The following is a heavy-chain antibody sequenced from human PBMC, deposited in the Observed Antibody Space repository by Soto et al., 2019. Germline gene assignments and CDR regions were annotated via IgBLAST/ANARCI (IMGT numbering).Heavy chain of an antibody. CDR1: GFTFSSYA. CDR3: ARDEDGVDY. D-gene: IGHD2-15*01. V-gene: IGHV3-30-3*01. CDR2: ISYDGSNK. Sequence: QVQLVESGGGVVQPGRSLRLSCAASGFTFSSYAMHWVRQAPGKGLEWVAVISYDGSNKHYADSVKGRFTISRDNSKNTLYLQMNSLRAEDTAVYYCARDEDGVDYWGQGTLVTVSS. J-gene: IGHJ4*02.